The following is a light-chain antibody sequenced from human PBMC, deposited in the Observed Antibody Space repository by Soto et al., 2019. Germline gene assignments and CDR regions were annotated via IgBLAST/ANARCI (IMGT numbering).Light chain of an antibody. J-gene: IGKJ5*01. CDR3: QQYGSSHA. V-gene: IGKV3-20*01. CDR2: DAS. Sequence: EIVLTQSPGTLSLSPGERATLSCRASQSVSSSYLAWYQQKPGQAPRLLIYDASSRATGIPDRFSGSGSGTDFTLTVSRLEPEDFAGYYCQQYGSSHAFGQGTRLEIK. CDR1: QSVSSSY.